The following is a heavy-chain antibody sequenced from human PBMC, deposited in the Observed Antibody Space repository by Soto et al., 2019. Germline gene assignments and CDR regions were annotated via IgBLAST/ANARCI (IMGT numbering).Heavy chain of an antibody. Sequence: SETLSLTCTFSGGSISSYYWSLIRQPPGKGLEWIGYIYYSGSTNYNPSLKSRVTISVDTSKNQFSLKLSSVTAADTAVYYCARHRSMVRGVINYMDVWGKGTTVTVSS. D-gene: IGHD3-10*01. CDR3: ARHRSMVRGVINYMDV. CDR1: GGSISSYY. J-gene: IGHJ6*03. V-gene: IGHV4-59*08. CDR2: IYYSGST.